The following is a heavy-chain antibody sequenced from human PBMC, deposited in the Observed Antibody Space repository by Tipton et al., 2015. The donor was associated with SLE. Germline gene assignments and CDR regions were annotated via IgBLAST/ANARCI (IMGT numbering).Heavy chain of an antibody. V-gene: IGHV3-23*01. D-gene: IGHD1-20*01. CDR1: GFTFSSYA. J-gene: IGHJ3*02. CDR2: ISGSGGST. Sequence: GSLRLSCAASGFTFSSYAMSWVRQAPGKGLEWVSAISGSGGSTYYADSVKGRFTISRDNSKNTLYLQMNSLRAEDTAVYYCAARITGTRGAFDIWGQGTMVTVSS. CDR3: AARITGTRGAFDI.